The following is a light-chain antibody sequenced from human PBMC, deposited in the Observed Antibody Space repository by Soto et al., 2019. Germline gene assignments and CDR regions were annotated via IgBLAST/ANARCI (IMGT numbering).Light chain of an antibody. CDR3: QQYGSAPNT. V-gene: IGKV3-20*01. Sequence: EIVLTQSPGTLSLSPGERATLSCRASQSVSSSYLAWYQQKPGQAPRLLIYGASSRATGIPDSFSGSGSGTDFTLTMSRLAPEDFAVYYCQQYGSAPNTYSRGTRQEIK. CDR2: GAS. CDR1: QSVSSSY. J-gene: IGKJ5*01.